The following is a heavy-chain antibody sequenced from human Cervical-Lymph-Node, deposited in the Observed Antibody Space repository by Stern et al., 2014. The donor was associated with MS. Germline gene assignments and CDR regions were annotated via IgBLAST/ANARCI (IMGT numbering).Heavy chain of an antibody. J-gene: IGHJ4*02. V-gene: IGHV3-7*01. CDR2: IKGDGSEK. CDR1: GFTFSSHW. Sequence: EVQLVQSGGGLVQPGGSLRLSCVASGFTFSSHWMRWVRQVPGQWLEWVTNIKGDGSEKDYVDSVRGRFSISRDNAKNSLYLQMNSLRDEDTALYYCAGDRRAMTVYYWGQGTLVTVSS. D-gene: IGHD2-21*02. CDR3: AGDRRAMTVYY.